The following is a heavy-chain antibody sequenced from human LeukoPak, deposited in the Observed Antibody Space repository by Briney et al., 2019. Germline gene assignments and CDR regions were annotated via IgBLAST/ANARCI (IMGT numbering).Heavy chain of an antibody. CDR2: INHSGST. CDR3: ASLRTYYDFWSGYYSPLPDY. CDR1: GGSFSGHY. J-gene: IGHJ4*02. D-gene: IGHD3-3*01. V-gene: IGHV4-34*01. Sequence: PSETLSLTCAVYGGSFSGHYWSWIRQPPGKGLEWIGEINHSGSTNYNPSLKSRVTISVDTSKNQFSLKLSSVTAADTAVYYCASLRTYYDFWSGYYSPLPDYWGQGTLVTVSS.